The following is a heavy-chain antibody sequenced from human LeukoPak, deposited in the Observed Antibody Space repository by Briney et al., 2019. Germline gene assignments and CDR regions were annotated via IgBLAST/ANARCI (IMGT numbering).Heavy chain of an antibody. J-gene: IGHJ6*02. CDR1: GGTFSSYA. Sequence: ASVKVSCKASGGTFSSYAISWVRQAPGQGLEWMGRIIPILGIADYAQKFQGRVTITADKSTSTAYMELSSLRSEDTAVYYCARGGDGYNPYYYYGMDVWGQGTTVTVSS. V-gene: IGHV1-69*04. CDR2: IIPILGIA. CDR3: ARGGDGYNPYYYYGMDV. D-gene: IGHD5-24*01.